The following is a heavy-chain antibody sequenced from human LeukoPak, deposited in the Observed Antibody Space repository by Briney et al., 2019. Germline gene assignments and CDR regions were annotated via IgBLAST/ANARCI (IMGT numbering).Heavy chain of an antibody. J-gene: IGHJ2*01. D-gene: IGHD1-1*01. CDR2: MNPKSGDT. CDR3: ARAQWNGGKRSSSSWYFDL. V-gene: IGHV1-2*02. CDR1: GYTFTGYY. Sequence: ASVKVSCKASGYTFTGYYVHWVRQAPGQGLEWMGWMNPKSGDTNYAQKFQDRVTMTRDTSISTAYMELKRLRSDDTAVYYCARAQWNGGKRSSSSWYFDLWGRGTLVTVSS.